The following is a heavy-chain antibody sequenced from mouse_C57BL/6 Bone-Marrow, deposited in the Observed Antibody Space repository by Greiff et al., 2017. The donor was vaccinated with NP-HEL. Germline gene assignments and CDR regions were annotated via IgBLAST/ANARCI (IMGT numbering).Heavy chain of an antibody. CDR3: ARGHYGSSYEFAY. V-gene: IGHV1-81*01. Sequence: QVQLKQSGAELARPGASVKLSCKASGYTFTSYGISWVKQRTGQGLEWIGEIYPRSGNTYYNEKFKGKATLTADKSSSTAYMELRSLTSEDSAVYFCARGHYGSSYEFAYWGQGTRVTVSA. CDR1: GYTFTSYG. J-gene: IGHJ3*01. D-gene: IGHD1-1*01. CDR2: IYPRSGNT.